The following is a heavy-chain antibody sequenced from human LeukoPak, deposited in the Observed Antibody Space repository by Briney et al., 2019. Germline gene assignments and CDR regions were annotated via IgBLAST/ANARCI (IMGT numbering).Heavy chain of an antibody. D-gene: IGHD3-10*01. J-gene: IGHJ4*02. CDR1: GYTFTSYG. CDR3: ARAAYYYASGSHSLDS. Sequence: ASVKVSCKASGYTFTSYGISWVRQAPGQGLEWMGWISAYNGNTNFAQKLQGRVTMTTDTSTSTAYMELRGLRSDDTAIYYCARAAYYYASGSHSLDSWGQGTLVTVSS. V-gene: IGHV1-18*01. CDR2: ISAYNGNT.